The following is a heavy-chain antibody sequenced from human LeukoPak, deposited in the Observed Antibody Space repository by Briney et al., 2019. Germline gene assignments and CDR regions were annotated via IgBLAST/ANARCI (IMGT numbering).Heavy chain of an antibody. CDR2: IIPIFGTA. J-gene: IGHJ6*03. Sequence: SVKVSCKASGGTFSSYAISWVRQAPGQGLEWMGGIIPIFGTANYAQKFQGRVTITTDESTRTAYMELSSVRSEDTAVYYCARVPNSSSWQTYYYYMDVWGKGTTVTVSS. CDR1: GGTFSSYA. D-gene: IGHD6-13*01. V-gene: IGHV1-69*05. CDR3: ARVPNSSSWQTYYYYMDV.